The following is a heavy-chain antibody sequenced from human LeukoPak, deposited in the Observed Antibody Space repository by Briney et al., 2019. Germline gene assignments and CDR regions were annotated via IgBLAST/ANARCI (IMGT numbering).Heavy chain of an antibody. CDR3: TIQGWEINAY. J-gene: IGHJ4*02. D-gene: IGHD1-26*01. CDR2: IIPIFGTA. V-gene: IGHV1-69*01. CDR1: GRTFSRYA. Sequence: SVKVSCKASGRTFSRYAISWVRRAPGQGLEWMGGIIPIFGTANYAQKFQGRVTITADESTSTAYMELSSLRSEDTAVYYCTIQGWEINAYWGQGTLVTVSS.